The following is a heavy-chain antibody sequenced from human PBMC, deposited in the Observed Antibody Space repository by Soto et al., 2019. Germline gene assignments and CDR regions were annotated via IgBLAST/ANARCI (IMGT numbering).Heavy chain of an antibody. CDR1: GFTFSSYE. D-gene: IGHD5-18*01. Sequence: HPGGSLRLSCAASGFTFSSYEMNWVRQAPGKGLEWVSYIGRSGIPTYYADSVKGRFTISRDNAKNSLYLQMNSLRAGDTAVYFCAREAGGTAVVTGFDSWGPGTTVPVYS. CDR2: IGRSGIPT. CDR3: AREAGGTAVVTGFDS. J-gene: IGHJ4*02. V-gene: IGHV3-48*03.